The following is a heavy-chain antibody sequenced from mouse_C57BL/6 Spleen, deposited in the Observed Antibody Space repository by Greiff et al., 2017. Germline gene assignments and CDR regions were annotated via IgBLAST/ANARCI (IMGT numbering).Heavy chain of an antibody. CDR2: IDPEDGDT. D-gene: IGHD1-1*01. CDR1: GFNIKDYY. V-gene: IGHV14-1*01. Sequence: EVQRVESGAELVRPGASVKLSCTASGFNIKDYYMHWVKQRPEQGLEWIGRIDPEDGDTEYAPKFQGKATMTADTSSNTAYLQLSSLTSEDTAVYYCTHYYGSSYGYYAMDYWGQGTSVTVSS. CDR3: THYYGSSYGYYAMDY. J-gene: IGHJ4*01.